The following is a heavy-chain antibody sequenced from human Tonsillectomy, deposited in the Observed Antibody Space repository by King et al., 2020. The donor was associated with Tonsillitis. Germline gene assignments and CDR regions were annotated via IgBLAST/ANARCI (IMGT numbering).Heavy chain of an antibody. CDR1: GGSFSGYY. V-gene: IGHV4-34*01. Sequence: VQLQQWGAGLLKPSETLSLTCAVYGGSFSGYYWSWIRQPPGKGLEWIGQINHSGSTIYNPSLKSRVTISVDTSKNQFSLKLSSVTAADTAVYYCARAFLTFAYGVDMGYFDLWGRGTLVTVSS. J-gene: IGHJ2*01. CDR2: INHSGST. CDR3: ARAFLTFAYGVDMGYFDL. D-gene: IGHD4-17*01.